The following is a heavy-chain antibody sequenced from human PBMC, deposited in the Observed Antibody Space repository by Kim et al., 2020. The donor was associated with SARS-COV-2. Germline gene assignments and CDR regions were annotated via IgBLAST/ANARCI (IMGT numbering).Heavy chain of an antibody. CDR1: GYTLTELS. J-gene: IGHJ4*02. V-gene: IGHV1-24*01. CDR2: FDPEAGET. CDR3: ATEFAYCGGDCYSFDY. Sequence: ASVKVSCKVSGYTLTELSMHCVRQAPGKGLELMGGFDPEAGETIYAKKFQGRVTMTEDTSTDTAYMELSSLRSEDTAVYYCATEFAYCGGDCYSFDYWGQGTLVTVSS. D-gene: IGHD2-21*02.